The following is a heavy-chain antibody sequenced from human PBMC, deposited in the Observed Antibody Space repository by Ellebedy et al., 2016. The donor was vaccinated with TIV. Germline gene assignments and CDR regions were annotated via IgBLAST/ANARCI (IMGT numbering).Heavy chain of an antibody. CDR3: VRAIGTSSSY. D-gene: IGHD6-6*01. CDR1: GFTFSSYS. Sequence: GESLKISXAASGFTFSSYSMNWVRQAPGKGLEWVSYISSSSSTIYYADSVKGRFTISRDNAKNSLYLQMNSLRAEDTAVYYCVRAIGTSSSYWGQGTLVTVSS. CDR2: ISSSSSTI. V-gene: IGHV3-48*01. J-gene: IGHJ4*02.